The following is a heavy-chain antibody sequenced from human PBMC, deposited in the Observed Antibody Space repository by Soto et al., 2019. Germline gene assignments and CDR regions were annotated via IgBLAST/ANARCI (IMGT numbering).Heavy chain of an antibody. D-gene: IGHD3-22*01. J-gene: IGHJ4*02. CDR3: AGAHAYYYDSSGYFGY. CDR2: INPSGDSR. CDR1: RFSFSDYF. Sequence: ASVKFSCKASRFSFSDYFMHWVRHAPGQGLEWMGIINPSGDSRNYAQKFQGRVTITADKSTSTDYMELSSLRSEDTAVYYCAGAHAYYYDSSGYFGYWRQGTLDTVSS. V-gene: IGHV1-46*01.